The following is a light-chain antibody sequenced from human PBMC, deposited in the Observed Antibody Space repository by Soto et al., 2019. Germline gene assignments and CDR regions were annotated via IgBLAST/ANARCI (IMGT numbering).Light chain of an antibody. CDR2: DIS. CDR3: QQYNIWRSIT. Sequence: EIVVTQSPATLSVSPGARATLSCRASQSVGNKVAWYQHKPGQTPRLIIYDISTRAAGVPARFSGSGDGTDYTLTIGRLQSEDFASYYGQQYNIWRSITFGQGTRLEIK. V-gene: IGKV3-15*01. CDR1: QSVGNK. J-gene: IGKJ5*01.